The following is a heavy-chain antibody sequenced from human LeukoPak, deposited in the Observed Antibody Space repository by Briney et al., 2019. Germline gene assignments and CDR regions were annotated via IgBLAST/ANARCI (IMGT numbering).Heavy chain of an antibody. J-gene: IGHJ4*02. CDR2: FDPEDGET. Sequence: ASVKVSCKVSGYTLTELSMHWVRQAPGKGLEWMGSFDPEDGETIYAQRFQGRVSMTEDTSTDTAYMELSSLRSEDTAVYYCGVGLGTAGTVSDYWGKGTLVTVSS. CDR1: GYTLTELS. CDR3: GVGLGTAGTVSDY. V-gene: IGHV1-24*01. D-gene: IGHD4-17*01.